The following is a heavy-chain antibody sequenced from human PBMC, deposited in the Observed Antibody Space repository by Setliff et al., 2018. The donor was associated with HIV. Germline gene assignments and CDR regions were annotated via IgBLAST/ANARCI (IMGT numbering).Heavy chain of an antibody. V-gene: IGHV3-33*06. D-gene: IGHD3-3*01. Sequence: QTAGSLRLSCAASGFTFNSYGMHWVRQAPGKGLEWVALIWYDASKKEYADSVKGRFNILRDDSKKTVDLQMNSLRADDTAVYYCVKDVVKFWSGSGALDFWGPGTLVTVSS. CDR2: IWYDASKK. CDR1: GFTFNSYG. J-gene: IGHJ4*02. CDR3: VKDVVKFWSGSGALDF.